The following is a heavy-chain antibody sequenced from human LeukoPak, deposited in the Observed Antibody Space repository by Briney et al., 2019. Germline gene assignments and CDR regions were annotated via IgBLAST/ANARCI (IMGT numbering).Heavy chain of an antibody. Sequence: SETLSLTCAVYGGSFSGYYWSWIRQPPGKGLEWIGEINHSGSTNYNPSLKSRVTISVDTSKNQFSLKLSSVTAADTAVYYCARKTGTTSYYYYMDVWGKGTTVTISS. V-gene: IGHV4-34*01. J-gene: IGHJ6*03. D-gene: IGHD1-7*01. CDR1: GGSFSGYY. CDR3: ARKTGTTSYYYYMDV. CDR2: INHSGST.